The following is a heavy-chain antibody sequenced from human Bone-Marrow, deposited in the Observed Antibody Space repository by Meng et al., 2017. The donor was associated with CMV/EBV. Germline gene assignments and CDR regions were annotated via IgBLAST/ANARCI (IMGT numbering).Heavy chain of an antibody. D-gene: IGHD2-2*01. V-gene: IGHV3-48*04. CDR2: ISSSSSTI. CDR3: ARDTIGYCSSTSCSYYYGMDV. CDR1: GFTFSSYS. J-gene: IGHJ6*02. Sequence: GGSLRLSCAASGFTFSSYSMNWVRQAPGKGLEWVSYISSSSSTIYYADSVKARFTISRDNAKNSLYLQMNSLRAEDTAVYYCARDTIGYCSSTSCSYYYGMDVWGQGTTVTVSS.